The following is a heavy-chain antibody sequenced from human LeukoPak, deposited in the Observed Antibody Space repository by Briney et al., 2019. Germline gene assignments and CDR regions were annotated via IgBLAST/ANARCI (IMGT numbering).Heavy chain of an antibody. CDR2: IKQDGSEK. CDR1: GFTFSNYW. CDR3: ARDTTYKLDN. D-gene: IGHD1-1*01. Sequence: GGSLRLSCAASGFTFSNYWMSWVRQAPGKGLEWVANIKQDGSEKYYVESVRGRFTISRDNAKNSLYLQMNSLRAEDTAIYYCARDTTYKLDNWGQGTLVTVSS. V-gene: IGHV3-7*01. J-gene: IGHJ4*02.